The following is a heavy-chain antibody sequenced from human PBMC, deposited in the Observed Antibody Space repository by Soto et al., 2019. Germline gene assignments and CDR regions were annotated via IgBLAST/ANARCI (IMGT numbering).Heavy chain of an antibody. V-gene: IGHV4-34*01. CDR1: GGSFSGYY. CDR3: ARESHDILTGPPWVWYFDL. J-gene: IGHJ2*01. CDR2: INDRGSI. D-gene: IGHD3-9*01. Sequence: QVQLQQWGAGPLRPLETLSLTCGVSGGSFSGYYWAWIRQSPGKGLEWIGEINDRGSINYNPSLKSRVSISVDTSKNNYSLNLRSVSAADTAAYYCARESHDILTGPPWVWYFDLWGRGTLVTVSS.